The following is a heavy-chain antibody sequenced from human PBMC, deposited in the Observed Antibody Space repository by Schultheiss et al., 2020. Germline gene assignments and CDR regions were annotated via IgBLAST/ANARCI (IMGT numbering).Heavy chain of an antibody. CDR3: ARNLNATRLIDY. V-gene: IGHV1-3*01. J-gene: IGHJ4*02. Sequence: ASVKVSCKASGYTFTSYGISWVRQAPGQGLEWMGWINAGNGNRKYSQKFQGRVTITRDTSASTAYMELSRLRSEDTAVYYCARNLNATRLIDYWGQGTLVTVSS. CDR2: INAGNGNR. CDR1: GYTFTSYG. D-gene: IGHD5-12*01.